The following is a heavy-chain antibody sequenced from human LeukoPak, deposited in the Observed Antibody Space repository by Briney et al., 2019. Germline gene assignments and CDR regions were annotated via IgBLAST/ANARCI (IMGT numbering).Heavy chain of an antibody. V-gene: IGHV4-4*09. Sequence: SETLSLTCTVSGGSISSYYWSWIRQPPGKGLEWIGYIYTSGSTNYNPSLKSRVTISVDTSKNQFSLKLSSVTAADTAVYYCARRRLEGGEFGMIVGDWFDPWGQGTLVTVSS. CDR3: ARRRLEGGEFGMIVGDWFDP. CDR2: IYTSGST. J-gene: IGHJ5*02. CDR1: GGSISSYY. D-gene: IGHD3-22*01.